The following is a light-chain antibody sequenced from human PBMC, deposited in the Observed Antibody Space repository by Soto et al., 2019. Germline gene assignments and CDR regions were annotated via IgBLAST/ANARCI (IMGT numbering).Light chain of an antibody. CDR3: QQLNRYPT. Sequence: IQVTQSPSSLSASVGDRITITCRASQGMSTYLAWYQQKPGKAPKLLIYAAYTLQSGVPSRFSGGGSGTDFTLTISSLQPEGFATYYCQQLNRYPTFGGGTKVEIK. J-gene: IGKJ4*01. CDR2: AAY. CDR1: QGMSTY. V-gene: IGKV1-9*01.